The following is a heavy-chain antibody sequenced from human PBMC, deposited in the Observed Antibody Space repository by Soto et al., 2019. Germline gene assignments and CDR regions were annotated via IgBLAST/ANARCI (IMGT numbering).Heavy chain of an antibody. V-gene: IGHV3-23*01. CDR3: AKGGVVVVAPPYAFDI. CDR1: GFTFSSYA. CDR2: ISGSGGST. D-gene: IGHD2-15*01. J-gene: IGHJ3*02. Sequence: GGSLSLSCAASGFTFSSYAMSWVRQAPGKGLEWVSAISGSGGSTYYADSVKGRFTISRDNSKNTLYLQMNSLRAEDTAVYYCAKGGVVVVAPPYAFDIWGQGTMVTVSS.